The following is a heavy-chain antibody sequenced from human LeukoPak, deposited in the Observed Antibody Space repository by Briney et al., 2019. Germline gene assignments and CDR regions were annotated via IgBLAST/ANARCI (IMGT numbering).Heavy chain of an antibody. CDR1: GGSFSGYY. V-gene: IGHV4-34*01. J-gene: IGHJ4*02. D-gene: IGHD2-8*02. Sequence: PSETLSLTCAVYGGSFSGYYWSWIRQPPGKGLEWIGEINHSGSTNYNPSLKSRVTISVDTSKNQFSLKLSSVTAADTAVYYCARVGSCTGDRCCYFDYWGQGTLVTVSS. CDR2: INHSGST. CDR3: ARVGSCTGDRCCYFDY.